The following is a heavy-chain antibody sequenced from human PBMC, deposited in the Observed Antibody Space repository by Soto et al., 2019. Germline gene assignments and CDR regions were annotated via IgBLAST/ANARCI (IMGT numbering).Heavy chain of an antibody. V-gene: IGHV4-59*01. D-gene: IGHD5-18*01. J-gene: IGHJ3*02. Sequence: SETLSLTCTVSGGSISSYCWSWVRHPQGTGMGWVGYNYYSGSTNHTPTLKSRVTISVDTSKNPSSLKLSCVTAEDTAVYYCARGSGRRTAMVVYAFDIWGQGTTVTVSS. CDR2: NYYSGST. CDR1: GGSISSYC. CDR3: ARGSGRRTAMVVYAFDI.